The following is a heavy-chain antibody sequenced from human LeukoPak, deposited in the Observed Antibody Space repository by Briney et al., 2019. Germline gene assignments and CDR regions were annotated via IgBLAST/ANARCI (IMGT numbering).Heavy chain of an antibody. D-gene: IGHD5-24*01. V-gene: IGHV1-2*02. J-gene: IGHJ5*02. CDR1: GYTFTSYY. CDR2: INPNSGGT. CDR3: ARDLLGRLATNWFDP. Sequence: ASVKVSCKASGYTFTSYYLYWVRQAPGQGLEWMGWINPNSGGTNYAQKFQGRVTMTRDTSISTAYMELSRLRSDDTAVYYCARDLLGRLATNWFDPWGQGTLVTVSS.